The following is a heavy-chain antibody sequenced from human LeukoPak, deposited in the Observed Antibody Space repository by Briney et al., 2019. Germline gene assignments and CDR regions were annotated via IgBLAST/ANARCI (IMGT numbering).Heavy chain of an antibody. CDR3: AIRSYHYYGMDV. CDR1: GGTFSIYA. CDR2: IIPIFGTA. V-gene: IGHV1-69*13. Sequence: ASVKVSCKASGGTFSIYAISWVRQAPGQGLEWMGGIIPIFGTANYAQKFQGRVTITADESTSTAYMELSSLRSEDTAVYYCAIRSYHYYGMDVWGQGTTVTVSS. J-gene: IGHJ6*02.